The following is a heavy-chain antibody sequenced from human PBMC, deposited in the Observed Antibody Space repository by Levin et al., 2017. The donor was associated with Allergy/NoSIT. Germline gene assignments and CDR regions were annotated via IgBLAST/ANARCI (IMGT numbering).Heavy chain of an antibody. V-gene: IGHV4-34*01. CDR3: ARGGYCTNGVCSHPVDY. J-gene: IGHJ4*02. Sequence: SQTLSLTCAVYGGSFSGYYWSWIRQPPGKGLEWIGEINHSGSTNYNPSLKSRVTISVDTSKNQFSLKLSSVTAADTAVYYCARGGYCTNGVCSHPVDYWGQGTLVTVSS. CDR2: INHSGST. CDR1: GGSFSGYY. D-gene: IGHD2-8*01.